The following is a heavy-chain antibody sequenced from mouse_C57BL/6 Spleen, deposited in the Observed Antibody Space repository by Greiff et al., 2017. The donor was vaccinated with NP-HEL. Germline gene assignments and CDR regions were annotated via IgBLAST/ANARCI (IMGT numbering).Heavy chain of an antibody. CDR1: GFSLTSYG. CDR3: ARTGTDGYAMDY. D-gene: IGHD4-1*01. V-gene: IGHV2-6*01. CDR2: IWGVGST. J-gene: IGHJ4*01. Sequence: VMLVESGPGLVAPSQSLSITCTVSGFSLTSYGVDWVRQSPGTGLEWLGVIWGVGSTNYNSALKSRLSISKDNSKSQVFLKMNSLQTDDTAMYYCARTGTDGYAMDYWGQGTSVTVSS.